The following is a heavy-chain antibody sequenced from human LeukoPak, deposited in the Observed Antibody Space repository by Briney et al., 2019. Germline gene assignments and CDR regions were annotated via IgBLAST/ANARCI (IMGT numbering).Heavy chain of an antibody. CDR3: ARKMRSGNWFDP. CDR1: GFTFSSYE. CDR2: INSDGSST. J-gene: IGHJ5*02. Sequence: GGSLRLSCAASGFTFSSYEMNWVRQAPGKGLVWVSRINSDGSSTSYADSVKGRFTISRDNAKNTLYLQMNSLRAEDTAVYYCARKMRSGNWFDPWGQGTLVTVSS. V-gene: IGHV3-74*01. D-gene: IGHD5-24*01.